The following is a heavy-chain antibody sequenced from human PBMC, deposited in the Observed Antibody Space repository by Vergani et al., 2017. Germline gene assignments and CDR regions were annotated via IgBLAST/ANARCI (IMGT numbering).Heavy chain of an antibody. D-gene: IGHD3-22*01. V-gene: IGHV4-31*03. CDR3: AREENYYDSSGYYWFDP. Sequence: QVQLQQWGAGLLKPSETLSLTCTVSGGSISSGGYYWSWIRQHPGKGLEWIGYIYYSGSTYYNPSLKSRVTISVDTSKNQFSLKLSSVTAADTAVYYCAREENYYDSSGYYWFDPWGQGTLVTVSS. CDR2: IYYSGST. CDR1: GGSISSGGYY. J-gene: IGHJ5*02.